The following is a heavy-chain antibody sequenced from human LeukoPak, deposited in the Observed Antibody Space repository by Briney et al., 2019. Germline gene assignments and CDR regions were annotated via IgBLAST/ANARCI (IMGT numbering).Heavy chain of an antibody. D-gene: IGHD3-9*01. J-gene: IGHJ6*04. Sequence: PGGSLRLSCAASGFTFSSCSMQWVRQARGKGLEWVAVISYDGSNNYYADSVRGRFTISRDNSKNTLYLQMNSLRAEDTAVYYCARDHDYDILTAYPGLLDVWGKGTTVTVSS. CDR2: ISYDGSNN. CDR1: GFTFSSCS. CDR3: ARDHDYDILTAYPGLLDV. V-gene: IGHV3-30-3*01.